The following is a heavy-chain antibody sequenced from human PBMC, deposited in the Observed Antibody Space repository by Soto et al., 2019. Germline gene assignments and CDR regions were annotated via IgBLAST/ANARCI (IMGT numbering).Heavy chain of an antibody. J-gene: IGHJ6*02. CDR2: IYSGGST. CDR3: ASQLYSSSGTDV. V-gene: IGHV3-53*02. D-gene: IGHD6-6*01. Sequence: EVQLVETGGGLIQPGGSLRLSCAASGFTVSSNYMSWVRQAPGKGLEWVSVIYSGGSTYYADSVKGRFTISRDNSKNTLYLQMNSLRAEDTAVYYCASQLYSSSGTDVWGQGTTVTVSS. CDR1: GFTVSSNY.